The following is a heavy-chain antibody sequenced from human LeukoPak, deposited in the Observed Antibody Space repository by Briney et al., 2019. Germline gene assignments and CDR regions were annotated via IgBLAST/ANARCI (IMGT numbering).Heavy chain of an antibody. Sequence: SETLSLTCTVSGGSISSYYWSWVRQPAGKGLEGIGRIYTSGSTNYNPSLTSRGTMSVDTSKKQYSLTLRSVATADTAVECCASQQWLPRHPGGEFDYWGQGTLVTVSS. D-gene: IGHD6-19*01. CDR1: GGSISSYY. J-gene: IGHJ4*02. V-gene: IGHV4-4*07. CDR3: ASQQWLPRHPGGEFDY. CDR2: IYTSGST.